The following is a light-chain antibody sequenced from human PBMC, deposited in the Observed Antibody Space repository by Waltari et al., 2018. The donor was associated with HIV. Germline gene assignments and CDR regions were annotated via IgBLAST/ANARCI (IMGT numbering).Light chain of an antibody. Sequence: DIQMTQSPSTLSASVGGRVTITCRASQSINHWLAWYQQKPGKAPNLLIYKASTLESGVPSRFSGSGSGTEFTLTIGSLQPDDLATYYCQQYNSYPYTFGQGTNLEIK. CDR3: QQYNSYPYT. V-gene: IGKV1-5*03. J-gene: IGKJ2*01. CDR2: KAS. CDR1: QSINHW.